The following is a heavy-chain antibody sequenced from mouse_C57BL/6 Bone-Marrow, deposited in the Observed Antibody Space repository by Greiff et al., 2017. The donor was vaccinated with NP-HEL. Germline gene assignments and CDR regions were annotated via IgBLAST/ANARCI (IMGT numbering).Heavy chain of an antibody. CDR2: ILPGSGST. J-gene: IGHJ1*03. CDR1: GYTFTGYW. Sequence: QVQLQQSGAELMKPGASVKLSCKATGYTFTGYWIEWVKQRPGHGLEWIGEILPGSGSTNYNEKFKGKATFTADTSSNTAYMQLGSLTTEDSAIYYCARYYYGSSPGYWYFDVWGTGTTVTVSS. CDR3: ARYYYGSSPGYWYFDV. D-gene: IGHD1-1*01. V-gene: IGHV1-9*01.